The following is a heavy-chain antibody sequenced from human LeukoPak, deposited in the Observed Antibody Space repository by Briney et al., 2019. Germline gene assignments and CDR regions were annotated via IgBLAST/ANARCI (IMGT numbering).Heavy chain of an antibody. CDR1: GGSISSYY. V-gene: IGHV4-59*05. J-gene: IGHJ4*02. D-gene: IGHD3-3*01. CDR2: IYYSGST. Sequence: PSETLSLTCTVSGGSISSYYWSWIRQPPGKGLEWIGSIYYSGSTYYNPSLKSRVTISVDTSKNQFSLKLSSVTAADTAVYYCARQWGHYDFWSGYQYYFDYWGQGTLVTVSS. CDR3: ARQWGHYDFWSGYQYYFDY.